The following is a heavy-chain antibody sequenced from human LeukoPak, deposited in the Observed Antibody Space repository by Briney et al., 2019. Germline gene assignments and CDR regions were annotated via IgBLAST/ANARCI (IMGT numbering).Heavy chain of an antibody. CDR2: INPNSGGT. CDR3: TRGDIVVVVAATRILDDY. V-gene: IGHV1-2*02. J-gene: IGHJ4*02. Sequence: ASVKVSCKASGCTFTCYYMHWVRQAPGQGLEWMGWINPNSGGTNYAQKFQGRVTMTRDTSISTAYMEPSRLRSDDTAVYYCTRGDIVVVVAATRILDDYWGQGTLVTVSS. CDR1: GCTFTCYY. D-gene: IGHD2-15*01.